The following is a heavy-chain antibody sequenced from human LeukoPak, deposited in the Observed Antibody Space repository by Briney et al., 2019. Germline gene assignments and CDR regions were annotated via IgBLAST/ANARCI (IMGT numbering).Heavy chain of an antibody. CDR3: AKRPNYYDSSGFLPYYFDY. D-gene: IGHD3-22*01. CDR1: GFTFSSYD. V-gene: IGHV3-23*01. CDR2: ITGSGDST. J-gene: IGHJ4*02. Sequence: GGSLRLSCAASGFTFSSYDMSWVRQAPGKGLEWVSVITGSGDSTYYADSVKGRFTISRDNSKNTLYLQMNSLRAEDTAVYYCAKRPNYYDSSGFLPYYFDYWGQGTLVTVSS.